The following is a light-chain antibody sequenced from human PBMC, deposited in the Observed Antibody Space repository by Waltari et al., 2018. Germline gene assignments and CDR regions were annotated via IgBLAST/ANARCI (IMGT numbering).Light chain of an antibody. V-gene: IGKV4-1*01. CDR2: WAS. CDR3: QQFYTTPPT. CDR1: QSVLFSSNSKNY. J-gene: IGKJ1*01. Sequence: DIVMTQSPDSLAVSLGERPTINCKSSQSVLFSSNSKNYLAWYQQKPGQPPKLLIYWASTRESGVPDRFSGSGSGTDFTLTISSLQAEDVAVYYCQQFYTTPPTFGQGTKVEIK.